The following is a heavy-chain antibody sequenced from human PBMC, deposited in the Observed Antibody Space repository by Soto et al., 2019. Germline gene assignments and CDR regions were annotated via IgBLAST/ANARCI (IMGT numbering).Heavy chain of an antibody. D-gene: IGHD3-22*01. J-gene: IGHJ4*02. CDR3: ARIDPGYYNSSGYYFDY. Sequence: SETLSLTCSVSDGSISSCVYYWSWIRQHPGKGLEWIGYIYYSGNTYYNPSLKSRLTISVDTSKNQFSLKLSSVTAADTTVYYCARIDPGYYNSSGYYFDYWGQGTLVTVSS. CDR1: DGSISSCVYY. CDR2: IYYSGNT. V-gene: IGHV4-31*03.